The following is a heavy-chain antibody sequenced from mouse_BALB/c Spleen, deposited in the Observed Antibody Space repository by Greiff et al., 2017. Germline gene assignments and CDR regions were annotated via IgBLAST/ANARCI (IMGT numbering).Heavy chain of an antibody. CDR3: ARQEFYYGNYVGAMDY. CDR2: IWSDGST. Sequence: VKLQESGPDLVAPSQSLSITCTVSGFSLTSYGVHWVRQPPGKGLEWLVVIWSDGSTTYNSALKSRLSISKDNSKSQVFLKMNSLQTDDTAMYYCARQEFYYGNYVGAMDYWGQGTSVTVSS. J-gene: IGHJ4*01. CDR1: GFSLTSYG. D-gene: IGHD2-1*01. V-gene: IGHV2-6-2*01.